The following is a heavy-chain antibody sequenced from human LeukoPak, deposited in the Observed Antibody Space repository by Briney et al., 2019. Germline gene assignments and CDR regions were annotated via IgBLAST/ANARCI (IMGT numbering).Heavy chain of an antibody. CDR1: GGTFSSYA. D-gene: IGHD2-2*01. J-gene: IGHJ5*02. CDR2: IIPIFGTA. V-gene: IGHV1-69*01. CDR3: AREDVVVPAAIFDP. Sequence: GSSVKVSCKASGGTFSSYAISWVRQAPGQGLEWMGGIIPIFGTANYAHKFQGRVTITADESTSTAYMELSSLRSEDTAVYYCAREDVVVPAAIFDPWGQGTLVTVSS.